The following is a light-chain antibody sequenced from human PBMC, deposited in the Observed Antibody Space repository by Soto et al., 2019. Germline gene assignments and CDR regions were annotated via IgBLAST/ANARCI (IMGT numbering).Light chain of an antibody. CDR3: LMYNSAPTWT. CDR2: AAS. J-gene: IGKJ1*01. CDR1: QGISNY. V-gene: IGKV1-27*01. Sequence: DIQMTQSPSSLSASVGDRVTITCRASQGISNYLAWYQQKPGKVPKLLLYAASTLQSGVPSRFSGSGSETSFTLTISSHQPVDVETYYCLMYNSAPTWTFGQGTKVEIK.